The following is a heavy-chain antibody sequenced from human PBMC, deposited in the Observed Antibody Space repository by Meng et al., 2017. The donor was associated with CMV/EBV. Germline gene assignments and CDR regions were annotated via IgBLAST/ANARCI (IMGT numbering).Heavy chain of an antibody. CDR3: ARAGGYSSSWSGLGPNWFDP. J-gene: IGHJ5*02. CDR1: GFTFSSYS. D-gene: IGHD6-13*01. CDR2: ISSSSSYI. Sequence: GSLKISCAASGFTFSSYSMNWVRQAPGKGLEWVSSISSSSSYIYYADSVKGRFTISRDNAKNSLYLQMNSLRAEDTAVYYCARAGGYSSSWSGLGPNWFDPWGQGTLVTVSS. V-gene: IGHV3-21*01.